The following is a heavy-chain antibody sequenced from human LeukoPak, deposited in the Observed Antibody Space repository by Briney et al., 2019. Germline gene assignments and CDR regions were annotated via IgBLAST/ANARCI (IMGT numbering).Heavy chain of an antibody. CDR2: ISSSGSYV. CDR1: GFTFSGYS. D-gene: IGHD3-10*02. Sequence: GGSLRLSCAASGFTFSGYSMHWVRQAPGKGLEWVSIISSSGSYVYFADSVKGRFTISRDNAKNSLYLQMNSLRAEDTAVYYCAELGITMIGGVWGKGTTVTISS. J-gene: IGHJ6*04. V-gene: IGHV3-21*01. CDR3: AELGITMIGGV.